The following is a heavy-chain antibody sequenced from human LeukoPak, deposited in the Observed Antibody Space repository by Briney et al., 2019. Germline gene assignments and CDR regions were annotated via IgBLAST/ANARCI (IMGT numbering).Heavy chain of an antibody. D-gene: IGHD3-3*01. Sequence: ASVKVSCKASGYTFTGYYMHWVRQAPGQGLEWMGWINPNSGGTNYAQKFQGWVTMTRDTSISTAYMELSRLRSDDTAVYYCARGSVLRFLEWPSYYCYGMDVWGQGTTVTVSS. CDR2: INPNSGGT. CDR3: ARGSVLRFLEWPSYYCYGMDV. CDR1: GYTFTGYY. V-gene: IGHV1-2*04. J-gene: IGHJ6*02.